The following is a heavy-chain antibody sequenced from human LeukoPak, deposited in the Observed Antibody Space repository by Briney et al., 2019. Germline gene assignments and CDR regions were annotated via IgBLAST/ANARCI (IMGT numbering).Heavy chain of an antibody. J-gene: IGHJ4*02. CDR2: IYHSGST. Sequence: SETLSLTCAVSGGSISSGGYSWSWIRQPPGKGLEWIGYIYHSGSTYYNPSLKSRVTISVDRSKNQFSLKLSSVTAADTAVYYCARGESYYDFWSGYYTLDYWGQGTLVTVSS. CDR3: ARGESYYDFWSGYYTLDY. D-gene: IGHD3-3*01. V-gene: IGHV4-30-2*01. CDR1: GGSISSGGYS.